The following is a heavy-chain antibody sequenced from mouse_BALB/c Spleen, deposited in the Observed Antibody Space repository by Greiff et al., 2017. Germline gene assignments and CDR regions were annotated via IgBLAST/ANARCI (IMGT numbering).Heavy chain of an antibody. CDR1: GYTFSSYW. CDR3: ARDGSYYRYDGYAMDY. Sequence: VKLQESGAELMKPGASVKISCKATGYTFSSYWIEWVKQRPGHGLEWIGEILPGSGSNNYNEKFKGKATFTADTSSNTAYMQLSSLTSEDSAVYYCARDGSYYRYDGYAMDYWGQGTSVTVSS. V-gene: IGHV1-9*01. CDR2: ILPGSGSN. D-gene: IGHD2-14*01. J-gene: IGHJ4*01.